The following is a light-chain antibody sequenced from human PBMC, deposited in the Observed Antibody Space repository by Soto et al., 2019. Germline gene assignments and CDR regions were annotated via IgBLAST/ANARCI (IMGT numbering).Light chain of an antibody. CDR2: GAS. Sequence: EIVLTQSPGTLSLSPGERATLSCRASQSVTRNYLAWYQQKPGQAPRLLMYGASTRATAIADRFSGSGSGTAFTLTISRLEPEDFAVYYCQQYGSSPWTFAQGTKVEIK. CDR1: QSVTRNY. CDR3: QQYGSSPWT. J-gene: IGKJ1*01. V-gene: IGKV3-20*01.